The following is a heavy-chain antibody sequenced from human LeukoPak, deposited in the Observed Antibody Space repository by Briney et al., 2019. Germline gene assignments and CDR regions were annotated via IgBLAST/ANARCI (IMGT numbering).Heavy chain of an antibody. Sequence: GGSLRLSCAASGFTFSTYWMQWVRQAPGKGLVFVSRINPDGTTTNYADSVKGRFTISRDNAKNTLSLQLSSLRVEDTAVYYCVRVDPTASGTHDYWGQGTLVTVSS. V-gene: IGHV3-74*01. CDR3: VRVDPTASGTHDY. CDR2: INPDGTTT. D-gene: IGHD3/OR15-3a*01. J-gene: IGHJ4*02. CDR1: GFTFSTYW.